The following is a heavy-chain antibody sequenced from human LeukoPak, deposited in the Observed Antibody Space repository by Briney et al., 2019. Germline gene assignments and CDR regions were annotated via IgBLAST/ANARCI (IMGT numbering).Heavy chain of an antibody. CDR3: ARGRAVAGPSRIRYYYYGMDV. CDR1: GGSFSGYY. D-gene: IGHD6-19*01. V-gene: IGHV4-34*01. Sequence: SETLSLTCAVYGGSFSGYYWSWIRQPPGKGLEWIGEINHSGSTNYNPSLKSRVTISVDTSKNQFSLKLSSVTAADTAVYYCARGRAVAGPSRIRYYYYGMDVWGQGTTVTVSS. J-gene: IGHJ6*02. CDR2: INHSGST.